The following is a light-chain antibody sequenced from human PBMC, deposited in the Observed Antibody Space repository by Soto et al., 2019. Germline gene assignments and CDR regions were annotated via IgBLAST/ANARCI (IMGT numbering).Light chain of an antibody. CDR2: RVS. Sequence: EIVLTQSPGTLSLSPGERATLSCRAGQTIYSNVAWYQQRPGQAPRLLIYRVSTRATGVPARFSGSGSGTEFTLTISGLQSEDFALYYCQQYQNLWTFGQGTKVDIK. V-gene: IGKV3-15*01. CDR1: QTIYSN. CDR3: QQYQNLWT. J-gene: IGKJ1*01.